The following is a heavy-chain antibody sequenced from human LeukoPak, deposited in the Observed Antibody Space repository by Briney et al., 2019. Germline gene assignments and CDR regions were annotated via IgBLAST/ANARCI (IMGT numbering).Heavy chain of an antibody. D-gene: IGHD2-2*02. CDR1: GFSFSAFG. CDR3: AKASVAIPQYCNS. CDR2: ISFDGSDP. V-gene: IGHV3-33*02. Sequence: GGSLRLSCAASGFSFSAFGMHWVRQAPGEGLEWIAVISFDGSDPYYADSAKGRFTISRDNSKDTLFLQLNSLTAADTAMYFCAKASVAIPQYCNSWGQGTLVTVSS. J-gene: IGHJ5*02.